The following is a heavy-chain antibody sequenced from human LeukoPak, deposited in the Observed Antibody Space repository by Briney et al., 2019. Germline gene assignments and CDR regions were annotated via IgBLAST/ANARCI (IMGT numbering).Heavy chain of an antibody. Sequence: ASVKVSCKVSGYTLTELSMHWVRQAPGKGLEWMGGFDPEDGETIYAQKFQGRVTMTEDTSTDTAYMELSSLRSEDTAVYYCATALYSGSYTRWFDPWGQGTLVTVSS. J-gene: IGHJ5*02. CDR2: FDPEDGET. CDR1: GYTLTELS. CDR3: ATALYSGSYTRWFDP. V-gene: IGHV1-24*01. D-gene: IGHD1-26*01.